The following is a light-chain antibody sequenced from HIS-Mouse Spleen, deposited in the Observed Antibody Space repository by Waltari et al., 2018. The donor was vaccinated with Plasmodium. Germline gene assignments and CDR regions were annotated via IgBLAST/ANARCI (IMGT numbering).Light chain of an antibody. V-gene: IGLV3-19*01. CDR1: RPRRYS. J-gene: IGLJ3*02. Sequence: SSVLTQYLPVSVALGQTVRLTCRGDRPRRYSPSWYPQKPGQAPVLVIDGKNNRTPGIPDRFSGSSSGNTASLTITGAQAEDEADYCGNSRDSSGNHQVFGGGTKLTVL. CDR2: GKN. CDR3: NSRDSSGNHQV.